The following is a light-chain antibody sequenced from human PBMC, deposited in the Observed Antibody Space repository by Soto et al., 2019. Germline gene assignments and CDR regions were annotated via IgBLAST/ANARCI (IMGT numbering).Light chain of an antibody. CDR1: GSDVGAYNY. CDR3: ISYAGSNNGGV. Sequence: QSALTQPPSASGSPGQSVTISCTGTGSDVGAYNYVSWYQQHPGKAPKLMIYEVSKRPSGVPGRFSGSKSGNTASLTVSGLQAEDEADYHCISYAGSNNGGVFGGGTKLTVL. V-gene: IGLV2-8*01. CDR2: EVS. J-gene: IGLJ3*02.